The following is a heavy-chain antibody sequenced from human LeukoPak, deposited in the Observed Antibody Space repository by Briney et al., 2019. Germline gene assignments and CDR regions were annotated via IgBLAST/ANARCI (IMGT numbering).Heavy chain of an antibody. CDR1: GGSIGSVLYL. D-gene: IGHD2-2*01. V-gene: IGHV4-31*03. Sequence: SETLSLTCTVSGGSIGSVLYLWGWIRQHPGKGLEWGVYIHQSGTAFYNPSLQSRATISMHTSENALALRLSVVTDADTAVYYCARYCSSTKCPFDYWGQGTLVTVSS. CDR3: ARYCSSTKCPFDY. CDR2: IHQSGTA. J-gene: IGHJ4*02.